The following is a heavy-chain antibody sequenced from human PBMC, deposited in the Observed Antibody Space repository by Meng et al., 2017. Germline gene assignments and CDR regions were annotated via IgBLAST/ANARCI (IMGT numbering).Heavy chain of an antibody. CDR2: IYYSGST. D-gene: IGHD6-6*01. Sequence: QVEPQEPGPGLVKPSQTLSLTCTVSGGAISSGGYYWSWIRQHPGKGLELIGYIYYSGSTYYNPSLKSRVTISVDTSKNQFSLKLSSVTAADTAVYYCARLESIAARQRAVYYFDYWGQGTLVTVSS. CDR1: GGAISSGGYY. CDR3: ARLESIAARQRAVYYFDY. J-gene: IGHJ4*02. V-gene: IGHV4-31*03.